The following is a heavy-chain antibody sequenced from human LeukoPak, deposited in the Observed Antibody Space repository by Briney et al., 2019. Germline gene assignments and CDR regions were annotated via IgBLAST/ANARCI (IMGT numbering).Heavy chain of an antibody. CDR3: AKDRSIYCSSSGCYLNWFDP. CDR2: ISGSGDRT. Sequence: GGSLRLPCAASGFTFSSYAMSWVRQIPGKGLEWVATISGSGDRTYYADSVRGRFTISRDNSKNTLYLQMNSLRADDTAVYYCAKDRSIYCSSSGCYLNWFDPWGQGALVTVSS. CDR1: GFTFSSYA. D-gene: IGHD2-2*01. J-gene: IGHJ5*02. V-gene: IGHV3-23*01.